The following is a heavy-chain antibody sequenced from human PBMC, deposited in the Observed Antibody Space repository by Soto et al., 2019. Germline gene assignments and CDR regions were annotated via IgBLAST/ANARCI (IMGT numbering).Heavy chain of an antibody. D-gene: IGHD3-22*01. V-gene: IGHV1-46*01. CDR1: GYTFTSYY. Sequence: ASVKVSCKASGYTFTSYYMHWVRQAPGQGLEWMGIINPSGGSTSYAQKFQGRVTMTRDTSTSTVYMELSSLRSEDTAVYYCARSSPTDYYDSSGYYESLAYWGQGTLLTVSS. CDR3: ARSSPTDYYDSSGYYESLAY. CDR2: INPSGGST. J-gene: IGHJ4*02.